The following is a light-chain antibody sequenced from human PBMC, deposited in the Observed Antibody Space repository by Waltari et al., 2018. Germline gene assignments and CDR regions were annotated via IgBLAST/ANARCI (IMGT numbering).Light chain of an antibody. CDR1: QAINKY. CDR2: AAS. Sequence: DIQMPQSPSSLSASVGDRVTITCRASQAINKYLNWYQHKPGKAPKLLIYAASSLLSGVPSRFSGSGSGTDFTLTINSLQPEDFATYYCQQSYSTPQSTFGQGTRLEIK. CDR3: QQSYSTPQST. J-gene: IGKJ5*01. V-gene: IGKV1-39*01.